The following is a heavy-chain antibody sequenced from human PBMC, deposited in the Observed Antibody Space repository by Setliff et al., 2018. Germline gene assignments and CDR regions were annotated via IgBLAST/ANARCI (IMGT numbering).Heavy chain of an antibody. Sequence: ASVKVSCKTSGFGFTTFGFSWVRQAPGQGLEWLGPISPYSGNTNYPQWLQDRVTMTIDTSATTVYMELQSLRSDDTAVYYCVRSSAPQVVLAADFDFWGRGTPVTVSS. J-gene: IGHJ4*02. CDR3: VRSSAPQVVLAADFDF. CDR2: ISPYSGNT. V-gene: IGHV1-18*01. CDR1: GFGFTTFG. D-gene: IGHD6-19*01.